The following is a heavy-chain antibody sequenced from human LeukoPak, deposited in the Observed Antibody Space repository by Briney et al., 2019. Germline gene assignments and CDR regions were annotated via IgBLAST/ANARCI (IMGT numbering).Heavy chain of an antibody. CDR1: GYTFTSYD. V-gene: IGHV1-8*01. Sequence: ASVKVSCKASGYTFTSYDINWVRQATGQGLEWMGWMNPNSGNTGYAQKFQGRVTMTRNTSISTAYMELSSLRSEDTAVYYCARVSWYYYYMDVWGKGTTVTVPS. CDR2: MNPNSGNT. CDR3: ARVSWYYYYMDV. J-gene: IGHJ6*03.